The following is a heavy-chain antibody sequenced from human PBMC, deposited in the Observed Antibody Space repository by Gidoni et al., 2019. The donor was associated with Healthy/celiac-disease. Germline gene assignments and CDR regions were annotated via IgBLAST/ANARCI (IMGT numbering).Heavy chain of an antibody. CDR1: GGSISSSSYY. CDR3: ARHMVVPAAEY. D-gene: IGHD2-2*01. Sequence: QLQLQESGPGLVKPSETLSLTCTVSGGSISSSSYYWGWIRQPPGKGLEWIGSIYYSGSTYYNPSLKSRVTISVDTSKNQFSLKLSSVTAADTAVYYCARHMVVPAAEYWGQGTLVTVSS. J-gene: IGHJ4*02. CDR2: IYYSGST. V-gene: IGHV4-39*01.